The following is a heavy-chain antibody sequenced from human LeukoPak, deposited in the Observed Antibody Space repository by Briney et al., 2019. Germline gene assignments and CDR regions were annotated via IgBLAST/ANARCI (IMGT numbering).Heavy chain of an antibody. V-gene: IGHV4-31*03. Sequence: SETLSLTCTVSGGSISSGGYYWSWIRQHPGKGLEWIGYIYYSGSTYYNPSLKSRVTISVDTSKNQFSLKLTSVTAADTATYYCTQNIGGYSHVYYVDVWGKGTTVTVSS. CDR2: IYYSGST. D-gene: IGHD5-18*01. J-gene: IGHJ6*03. CDR1: GGSISSGGYY. CDR3: TQNIGGYSHVYYVDV.